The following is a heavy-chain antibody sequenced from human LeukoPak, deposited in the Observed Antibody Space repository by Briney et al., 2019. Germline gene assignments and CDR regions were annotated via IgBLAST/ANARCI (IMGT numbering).Heavy chain of an antibody. CDR1: GFSFSSYW. CDR2: ITQDGSQK. D-gene: IGHD3-10*01. Sequence: GGSLRLSCAASGFSFSSYWMTWVRQAPGKGLEWVATITQDGSQKYYVDSVQGRFTISRDNAEKSLFLQVSSLRANDTAVYYCATEDWFRFDSWGQGTLLTVSS. V-gene: IGHV3-7*05. CDR3: ATEDWFRFDS. J-gene: IGHJ4*02.